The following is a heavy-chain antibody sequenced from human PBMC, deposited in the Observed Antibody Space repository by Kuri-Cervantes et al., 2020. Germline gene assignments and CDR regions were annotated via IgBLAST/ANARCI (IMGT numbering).Heavy chain of an antibody. Sequence: ESLKISCAVYGGSFSGYYWSWIRQPPGKGLEWIGKINHSGSTNYNPSLKSRVTISVDKSKNQFSLKLSSVTAADTAVYYCARASLGYCSSTSCSPFDYWGQGTLVTVSS. J-gene: IGHJ4*02. D-gene: IGHD2-2*01. CDR1: GGSFSGYY. CDR2: INHSGST. CDR3: ARASLGYCSSTSCSPFDY. V-gene: IGHV4-34*01.